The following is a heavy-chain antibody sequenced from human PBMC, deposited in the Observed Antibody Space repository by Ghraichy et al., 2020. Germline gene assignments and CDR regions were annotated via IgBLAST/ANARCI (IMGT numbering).Heavy chain of an antibody. J-gene: IGHJ3*02. CDR1: GFTFSSYA. V-gene: IGHV3-23*01. CDR3: AKDRDYSDSSGYYFNAFDI. D-gene: IGHD3-22*01. CDR2: IRGSCSST. Sequence: GGSLRLSCAASGFTFSSYAMSWVRQAPGKGLEWVSAIRGSCSSTYYTDSVKGRFTISRDNSKNTLYLQMNSLRAEDTAVYYCAKDRDYSDSSGYYFNAFDIWGQGTMVTVSS.